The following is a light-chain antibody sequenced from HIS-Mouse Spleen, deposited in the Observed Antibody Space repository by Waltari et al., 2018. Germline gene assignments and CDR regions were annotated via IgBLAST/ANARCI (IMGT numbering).Light chain of an antibody. CDR1: QCVLYSSNNKHY. CDR3: QQYYSTPPT. CDR2: SAS. Sequence: DIVMTQSPDSLAVSLGERATINCKSSQCVLYSSNNKHYLAWYQQKPGQPPKLLIYSASTRDSGVPDRFSGSGSGTDFTLTISSLQAEDVAVYYCQQYYSTPPTFGQGTKVEIK. V-gene: IGKV4-1*01. J-gene: IGKJ1*01.